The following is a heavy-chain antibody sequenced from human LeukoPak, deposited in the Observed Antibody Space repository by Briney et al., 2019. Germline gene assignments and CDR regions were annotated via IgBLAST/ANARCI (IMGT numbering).Heavy chain of an antibody. Sequence: GGSLRLSCTASGFTFGDYAMSWVRQAPGKGLEWVGRIKSKTDGGTTDYAAPVKGRFTISRDDSKNTLYLQMNSLKTEDTAVYYCTTDWGHTYYDFWGGYYTDWFDPWGQGTLVTVSS. CDR1: GFTFGDYA. D-gene: IGHD3-3*01. J-gene: IGHJ5*02. CDR3: TTDWGHTYYDFWGGYYTDWFDP. V-gene: IGHV3-15*01. CDR2: IKSKTDGGTT.